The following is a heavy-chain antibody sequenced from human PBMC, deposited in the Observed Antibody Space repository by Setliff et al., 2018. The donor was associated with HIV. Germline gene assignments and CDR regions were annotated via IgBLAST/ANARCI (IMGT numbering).Heavy chain of an antibody. V-gene: IGHV4-39*07. CDR3: VRQGHWYIPWYFDY. CDR2: IYYSGSA. D-gene: IGHD1-20*01. J-gene: IGHJ4*02. Sequence: SETLSLTCTVSRDSIRNGAYYWGWIRQPPGKGLEWIGSIYYSGSAYYNPSFKSRVTLSVDTSENHISLHLSSVTAADTAVYYCVRQGHWYIPWYFDYWGQGALVTV. CDR1: RDSIRNGAYY.